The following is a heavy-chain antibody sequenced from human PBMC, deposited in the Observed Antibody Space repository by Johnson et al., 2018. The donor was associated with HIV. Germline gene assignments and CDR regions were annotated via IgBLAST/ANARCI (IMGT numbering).Heavy chain of an antibody. CDR3: ARDAARLESDAFDI. V-gene: IGHV3-11*04. Sequence: QVQLVESGGGLIQPAGSLRLSCAASGFTVSSNYISWVRQAPGKGLEWVSYISSSGSTISYAASVKGRFTISRDNAKNSLYLQRNSLRAEDTAVYYCARDAARLESDAFDIWGQGTMVTVSS. J-gene: IGHJ3*02. CDR2: ISSSGSTI. D-gene: IGHD6-6*01. CDR1: GFTVSSNY.